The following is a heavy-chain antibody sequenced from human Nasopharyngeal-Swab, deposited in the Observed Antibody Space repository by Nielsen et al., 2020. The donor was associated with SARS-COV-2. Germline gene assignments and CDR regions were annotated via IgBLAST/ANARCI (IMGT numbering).Heavy chain of an antibody. CDR3: ARSFEGSSGYYYDYFDY. CDR1: GFTFSDYY. CDR2: ISSSGSTI. J-gene: IGHJ4*02. V-gene: IGHV3-11*04. Sequence: SCAASGFTFSDYYMSWIRQAPGKGLEWVSYISSSGSTIYYADSVKGRFTISRDNAKNSLYLQMNSLRAEDTAVYYCARSFEGSSGYYYDYFDYWGQGTLVTVSS. D-gene: IGHD3-22*01.